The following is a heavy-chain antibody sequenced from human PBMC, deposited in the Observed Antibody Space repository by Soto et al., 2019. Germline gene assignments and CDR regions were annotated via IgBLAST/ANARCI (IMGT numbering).Heavy chain of an antibody. CDR3: ATLDAGGWYYFDY. J-gene: IGHJ4*02. V-gene: IGHV5-51*03. D-gene: IGHD6-19*01. CDR1: GYRFPIAW. CDR2: IYPADSES. Sequence: EVQLVQSGAEVKKPGESLKISCKGSGYRFPIAWIAWVRQMPGKGFEWMGIIYPADSESRYSPSFQGQVIFSADKSINTAYLQWSSLKASDTAIYYCATLDAGGWYYFDYWGQGTQVTVSS.